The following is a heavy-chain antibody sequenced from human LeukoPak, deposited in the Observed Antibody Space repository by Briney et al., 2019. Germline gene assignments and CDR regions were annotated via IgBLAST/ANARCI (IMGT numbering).Heavy chain of an antibody. CDR2: ISYDGSNK. J-gene: IGHJ3*02. V-gene: IGHV3-30*04. D-gene: IGHD3-9*01. CDR3: ARVQGRYFDWLFDAFDI. Sequence: GGSLRLSCAASGFTFSSYAMHWVRQAPGKGVEGVAVISYDGSNKYYADSVKGRFTISRDNSKNTLYLQMNSLRAEDTAVYYCARVQGRYFDWLFDAFDIWGQGTMVTVSS. CDR1: GFTFSSYA.